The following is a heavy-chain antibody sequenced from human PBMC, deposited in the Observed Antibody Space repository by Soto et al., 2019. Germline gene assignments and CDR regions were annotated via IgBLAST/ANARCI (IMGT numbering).Heavy chain of an antibody. CDR2: IWYDGSTK. J-gene: IGHJ4*02. D-gene: IGHD3-3*01. Sequence: PGGSLRLSCAASGFTFCNYGMHWVRQDPGKGLEWVAVIWYDGSTKYFADSVKGRFTISRDNSKNTLYLQMISLRAEDTAVYYCARGLRTIFGVVHDYWGQGTPVTVSS. CDR3: ARGLRTIFGVVHDY. CDR1: GFTFCNYG. V-gene: IGHV3-33*01.